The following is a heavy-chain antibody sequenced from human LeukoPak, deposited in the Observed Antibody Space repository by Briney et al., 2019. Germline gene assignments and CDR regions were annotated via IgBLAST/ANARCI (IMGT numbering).Heavy chain of an antibody. D-gene: IGHD2-2*01. CDR1: GGSISSYY. V-gene: IGHV4-59*01. CDR3: ARDHCSSTSCPDVPYYYYGMDV. Sequence: SETLSLTCTVSGGSISSYYWSWIRQPPGKGLEWIGYIYYSGSTNYNPSLKSRVTISVDTSKNQFSLKLSSVTAADTAVYYCARDHCSSTSCPDVPYYYYGMDVWGKGTTVTVSS. CDR2: IYYSGST. J-gene: IGHJ6*04.